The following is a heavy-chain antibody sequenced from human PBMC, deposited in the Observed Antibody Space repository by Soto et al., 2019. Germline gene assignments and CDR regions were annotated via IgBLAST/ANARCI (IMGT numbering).Heavy chain of an antibody. D-gene: IGHD6-13*01. V-gene: IGHV3-21*01. CDR1: GFTFSNYS. CDR3: ARDLPQSSSWYGYFQH. Sequence: EVQLVESGGGLVKPGGSLRLSCAASGFTFSNYSMNWVRQAPGKGLEWVSYISSSSSYIYYADSVKGRFTISRDNAKNSLYLQMNSLRAEDTAVYYCARDLPQSSSWYGYFQHWGQGTLVTVSS. CDR2: ISSSSSYI. J-gene: IGHJ1*01.